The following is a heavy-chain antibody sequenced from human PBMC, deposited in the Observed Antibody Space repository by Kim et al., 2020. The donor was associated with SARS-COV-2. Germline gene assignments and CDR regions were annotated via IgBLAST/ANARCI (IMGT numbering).Heavy chain of an antibody. D-gene: IGHD2-15*01. V-gene: IGHV3-53*03. J-gene: IGHJ3*02. Sequence: GRFTISRDNPKNTVYLQMNSLRADDTAVYYCARGYCSGSDCFRDHDAFDIWGQGTRVTVSA. CDR3: ARGYCSGSDCFRDHDAFDI.